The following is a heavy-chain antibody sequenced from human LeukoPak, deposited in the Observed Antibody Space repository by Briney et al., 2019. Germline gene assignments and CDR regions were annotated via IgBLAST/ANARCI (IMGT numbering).Heavy chain of an antibody. CDR2: ITGSGGST. CDR3: GKVKGESNYIYYYMDV. V-gene: IGHV3-23*01. J-gene: IGHJ6*03. CDR1: GFTFSNYA. D-gene: IGHD4-11*01. Sequence: GGSLRLSCAASGFTFSNYAMSWVRQAPGKGLEWISAITGSGGSTNYADSVKDRFTISRDNSKNTLFPQMNSLRAEDTAVYYCGKVKGESNYIYYYMDVWGKGTTVTVSS.